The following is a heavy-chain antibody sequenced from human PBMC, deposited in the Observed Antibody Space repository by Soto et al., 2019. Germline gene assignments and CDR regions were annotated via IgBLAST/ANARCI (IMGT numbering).Heavy chain of an antibody. Sequence: EVQLVESGGGLVQPGGSLRLSCAASGISFSTYAMTWVRQAPGKGLEWVSYISRGSSTIYYAESVKGRFTVSRDNAQKSLFLQMNSLRADDTAVYYCAVDYYYMDVWGKGTTVTVSS. CDR3: AVDYYYMDV. CDR2: ISRGSSTI. V-gene: IGHV3-48*01. CDR1: GISFSTYA. J-gene: IGHJ6*03.